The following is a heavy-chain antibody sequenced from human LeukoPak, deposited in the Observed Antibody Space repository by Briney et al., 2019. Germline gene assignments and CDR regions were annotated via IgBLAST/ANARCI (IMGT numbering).Heavy chain of an antibody. Sequence: HAGGSLRLSCVASGFTFSDYAMNWVRQAPGKGLEWVSTFKTNSGQVYYAESVRGRFTISRVNSKNTVYLEMSSLRAEDTALYFCARSVPDYTRFDYWGQGALVTVSS. CDR3: ARSVPDYTRFDY. D-gene: IGHD4-11*01. J-gene: IGHJ4*02. V-gene: IGHV3-23*01. CDR2: FKTNSGQV. CDR1: GFTFSDYA.